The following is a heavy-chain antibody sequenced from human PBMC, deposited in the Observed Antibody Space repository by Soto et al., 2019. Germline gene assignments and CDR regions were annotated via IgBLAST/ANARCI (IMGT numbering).Heavy chain of an antibody. CDR1: GGSISSYY. J-gene: IGHJ5*02. CDR3: ARHASYCSGGSCYSRNWFDP. V-gene: IGHV4-59*08. CDR2: IYYSGST. D-gene: IGHD2-15*01. Sequence: QVQLQESGPGLVKPSETLSLTYTVSGGSISSYYWSWIRQPPGKGLEWIGYIYYSGSTNYNPSLKSRVTISVDTSKNQFSLKLSSVTAADTAVYYCARHASYCSGGSCYSRNWFDPWGQGTLVTVSS.